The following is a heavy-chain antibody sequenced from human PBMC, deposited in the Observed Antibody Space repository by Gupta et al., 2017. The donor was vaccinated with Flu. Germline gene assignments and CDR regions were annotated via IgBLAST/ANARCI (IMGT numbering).Heavy chain of an antibody. V-gene: IGHV1-8*01. CDR3: AGQLERQDWFEP. J-gene: IGHJ5*02. CDR1: TFTSYD. D-gene: IGHD1-1*01. Sequence: TFTSYDVQWVRQATGQGLEWMGWMNPKSGNTGYAQKFQGRVTMTRNTSTNTAYMDLSSLRSEDTAVYYRAGQLERQDWFEPWGQGTLVTVSS. CDR2: MNPKSGNT.